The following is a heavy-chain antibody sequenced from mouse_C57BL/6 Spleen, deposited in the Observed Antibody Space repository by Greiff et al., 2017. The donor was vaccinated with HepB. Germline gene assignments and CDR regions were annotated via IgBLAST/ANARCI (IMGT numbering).Heavy chain of an antibody. D-gene: IGHD1-3*01. CDR2: IYPSDSDT. J-gene: IGHJ4*01. V-gene: IGHV1-74*01. Sequence: QVQLQQPGAELVKPGASVKVSCKASGYTFTSYWMHWVKQRPGQGLEWIGRIYPSDSDTNYNQKFKGKATLTVDKSSSTAYMQLSSLTSEDSAVYCYAMGKITPYAFDYWGQGTSVTVSS. CDR3: AMGKITPYAFDY. CDR1: GYTFTSYW.